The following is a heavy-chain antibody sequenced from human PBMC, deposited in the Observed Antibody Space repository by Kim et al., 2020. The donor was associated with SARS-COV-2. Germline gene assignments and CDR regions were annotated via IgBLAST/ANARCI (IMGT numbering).Heavy chain of an antibody. J-gene: IGHJ4*02. Sequence: SETLSLTCTVSGGSISSYYWSWIRQPPGKGLEWIGYIYYSGSTKYNPSLKSRVTISVDTSKNQFSLKLSSVTAADTAVYYCARWYYYDSSGFDRGTYYFDYWGQGTLVTVCS. CDR2: IYYSGST. CDR1: GGSISSYY. D-gene: IGHD3-22*01. V-gene: IGHV4-59*13. CDR3: ARWYYYDSSGFDRGTYYFDY.